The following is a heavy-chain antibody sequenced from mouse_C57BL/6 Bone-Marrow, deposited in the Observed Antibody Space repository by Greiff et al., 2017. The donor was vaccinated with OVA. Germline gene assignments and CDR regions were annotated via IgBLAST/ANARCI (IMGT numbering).Heavy chain of an antibody. CDR1: GYTFTSYW. D-gene: IGHD6-5*01. V-gene: IGHV1-55*01. J-gene: IGHJ1*03. Sequence: VQLQQPGAELVKPGASVKMSCKASGYTFTSYWITWVKQRPGQGLEWIGDIYPGSGSTNYNEKFKSKATLTVDTSSSTAYMQLSSLTSKGSAVYYCARGAYGYFDGWGTGTTVTVSA. CDR3: ARGAYGYFDG. CDR2: IYPGSGST.